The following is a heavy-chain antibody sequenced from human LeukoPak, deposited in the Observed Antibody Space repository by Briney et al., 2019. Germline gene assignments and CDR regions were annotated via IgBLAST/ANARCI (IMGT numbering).Heavy chain of an antibody. J-gene: IGHJ4*02. Sequence: SETLSLTCTVSYDSISPYYWSWIRQPPGKGLEWIWYVYVDGSTGYNPSLKSRVTISVDTSKNQFSLTLSSVTAADTAVYYCARQVRSGTYSYYFDHWGQGSLVTVSS. CDR1: YDSISPYY. V-gene: IGHV4-59*08. CDR2: VYVDGST. CDR3: ARQVRSGTYSYYFDH. D-gene: IGHD3-3*01.